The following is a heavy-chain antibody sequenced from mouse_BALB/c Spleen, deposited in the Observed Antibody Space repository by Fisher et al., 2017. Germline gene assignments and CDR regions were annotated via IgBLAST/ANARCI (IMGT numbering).Heavy chain of an antibody. D-gene: IGHD2-1*01. CDR3: TRDEDGNHGRYFDV. J-gene: IGHJ1*01. V-gene: IGHV5-6-4*01. Sequence: RFTISRDNARNILYLQMSSLKSEDTAMYYCTRDEDGNHGRYFDVWGAGTTVTVSS.